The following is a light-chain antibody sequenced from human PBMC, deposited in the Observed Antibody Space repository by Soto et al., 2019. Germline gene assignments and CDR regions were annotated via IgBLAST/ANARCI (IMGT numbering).Light chain of an antibody. CDR1: QSVSSTF. V-gene: IGKV3-20*01. J-gene: IGKJ3*01. CDR3: QQYGISRFS. CDR2: AAS. Sequence: EIVLTQSPGTLSVSPGERATLSCRASQSVSSTFLAWYQQKPGQAPRLLIYAASSRATGIPDRFSGSGSGTDFTLTISRLEPEDFAVYYCQQYGISRFSFAPGTKVDIK.